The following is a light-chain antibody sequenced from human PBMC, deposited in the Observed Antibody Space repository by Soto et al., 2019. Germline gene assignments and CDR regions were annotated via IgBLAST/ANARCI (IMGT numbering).Light chain of an antibody. CDR1: SSDVGYYDY. Sequence: QSASVSGSPGQSITISCTGTSSDVGYYDYVSWYQQHPGRAPKLMISEVSNRPSGVSNRFSGSKSGNTASLTISGLQAEDEADYYCTSYTRSSHVVFGGGTKLTVL. J-gene: IGLJ2*01. CDR3: TSYTRSSHVV. CDR2: EVS. V-gene: IGLV2-14*01.